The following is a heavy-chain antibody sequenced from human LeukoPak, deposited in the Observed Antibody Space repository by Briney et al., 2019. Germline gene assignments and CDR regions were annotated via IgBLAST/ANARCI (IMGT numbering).Heavy chain of an antibody. CDR3: AQTLGDY. CDR2: ISSSSSYI. D-gene: IGHD3-16*01. Sequence: GXQAXGKGLEVVSSISSSSSYISDADSVKGRFTISRDNDKNSRYLQMNSLRAEDTAVYYCAQTLGDYWGQGTLVTVSS. J-gene: IGHJ4*02. V-gene: IGHV3-21*01.